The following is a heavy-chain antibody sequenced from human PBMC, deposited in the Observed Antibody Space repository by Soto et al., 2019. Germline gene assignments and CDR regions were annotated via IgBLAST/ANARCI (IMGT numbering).Heavy chain of an antibody. Sequence: GESLKISCMGSGYSFTSYWISWVRQMPGKGLEGMGRIEPSDSYTNYSPSFQGHVTISAHKSISTAYLQWSSLKASDTAMYYSARHHPYYEIPEGDAFDIWGEGT. CDR1: GYSFTSYW. V-gene: IGHV5-10-1*01. J-gene: IGHJ3*02. CDR2: IEPSDSYT. CDR3: ARHHPYYEIPEGDAFDI. D-gene: IGHD3-22*01.